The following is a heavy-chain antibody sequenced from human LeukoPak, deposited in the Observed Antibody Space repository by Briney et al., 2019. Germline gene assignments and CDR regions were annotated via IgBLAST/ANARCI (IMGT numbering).Heavy chain of an antibody. D-gene: IGHD1-26*01. CDR1: GFTFISYE. Sequence: GGSLRLPCAASGFTFISYELNWFRRAPGKGREWFSYIISSGSTIYYADSVKGRFTISRDNAKNSLYLQMNSLRAEDTAVYYCARESGSAGDFDYWGQGTLVTVSS. J-gene: IGHJ4*02. CDR3: ARESGSAGDFDY. CDR2: IISSGSTI. V-gene: IGHV3-48*03.